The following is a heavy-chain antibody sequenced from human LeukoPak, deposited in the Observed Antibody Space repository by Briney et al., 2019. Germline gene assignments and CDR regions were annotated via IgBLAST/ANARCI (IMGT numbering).Heavy chain of an antibody. Sequence: PGGSLRLSCAASGFTFDDYAMHWVRQAPGKGLEWVSGISWNSGSIGYADSVKGRFTISRDNAKNSLYLQMNSLRAEDTALYYCATLWGNYGPVRTNRYYYYMDVWGKGTTVTVSS. CDR2: ISWNSGSI. CDR3: ATLWGNYGPVRTNRYYYYMDV. J-gene: IGHJ6*03. CDR1: GFTFDDYA. D-gene: IGHD4-11*01. V-gene: IGHV3-9*01.